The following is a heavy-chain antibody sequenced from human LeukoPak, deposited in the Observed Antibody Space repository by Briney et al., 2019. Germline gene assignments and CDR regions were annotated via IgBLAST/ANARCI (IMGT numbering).Heavy chain of an antibody. J-gene: IGHJ3*02. CDR3: ARGGTLLSDAFDI. D-gene: IGHD1/OR15-1a*01. Sequence: GGSLRLSCAASGFTFSSYSMNWVRQAPGKGLEWVSSISSSSSYIYYADSVKGRFTISRDNTKNSLYLQMNSLRAEDTAVYYCARGGTLLSDAFDIWGQGTMVTVSS. V-gene: IGHV3-21*01. CDR2: ISSSSSYI. CDR1: GFTFSSYS.